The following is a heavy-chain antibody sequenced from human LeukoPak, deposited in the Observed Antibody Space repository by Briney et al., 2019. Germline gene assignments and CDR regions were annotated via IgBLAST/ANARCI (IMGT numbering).Heavy chain of an antibody. D-gene: IGHD2-2*01. Sequence: SETLSLTCTVSGGSISSYYWSWIRQPPGKGLEWIGYIYYSGSTNYNPSLKSRVTISVDTSKNQSSLELSSVTAADTAVYYCARAQTHIVVVPAFDPWGQGTLVTVSS. CDR2: IYYSGST. CDR1: GGSISSYY. CDR3: ARAQTHIVVVPAFDP. V-gene: IGHV4-59*01. J-gene: IGHJ5*02.